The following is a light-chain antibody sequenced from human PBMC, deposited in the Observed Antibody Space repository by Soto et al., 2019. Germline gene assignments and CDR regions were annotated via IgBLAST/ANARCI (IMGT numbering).Light chain of an antibody. CDR2: DAS. V-gene: IGLV2-23*01. CDR1: SSDVGNYDF. J-gene: IGLJ1*01. CDR3: CSYAGSSTDV. Sequence: QSVLTQPASVSGSPGQSITISCTGTSSDVGNYDFVSWYQQHPGKAPKLMIFDASKRPSGVSNRFSGSKSGNTASLTISGLQAEDEADYYCCSYAGSSTDVFGTGTKVTVL.